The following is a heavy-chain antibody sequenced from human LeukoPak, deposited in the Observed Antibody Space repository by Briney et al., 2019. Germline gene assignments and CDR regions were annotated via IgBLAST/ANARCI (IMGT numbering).Heavy chain of an antibody. J-gene: IGHJ5*02. D-gene: IGHD6-13*01. Sequence: SVKVSCKASGGTFISYAISWVRQAPGQGLEWMGRIIPILGIANYAQKFQGRVTITADKSTSTAYMELSRLRSEDTAVYYCAREKRQQLANWFDPWGQGTLVTVSS. CDR1: GGTFISYA. V-gene: IGHV1-69*04. CDR2: IIPILGIA. CDR3: AREKRQQLANWFDP.